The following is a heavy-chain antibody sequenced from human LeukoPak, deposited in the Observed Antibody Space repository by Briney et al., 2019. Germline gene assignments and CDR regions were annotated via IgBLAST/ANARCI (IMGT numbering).Heavy chain of an antibody. V-gene: IGHV3-23*01. Sequence: GGSLRLSCAASGFTFSSYAMSWVRQAPGKGLEWVSAISGSGGSTYYADSVKGRFTISRDNSKNTLYLQMNSLRAEDTAVYYCAKALENWGPYYYYGIDVWGQGTTVTVSS. CDR2: ISGSGGST. J-gene: IGHJ6*02. D-gene: IGHD7-27*01. CDR1: GFTFSSYA. CDR3: AKALENWGPYYYYGIDV.